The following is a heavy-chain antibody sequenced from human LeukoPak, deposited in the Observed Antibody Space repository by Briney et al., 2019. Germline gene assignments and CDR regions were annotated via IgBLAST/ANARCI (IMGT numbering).Heavy chain of an antibody. D-gene: IGHD6-19*01. Sequence: GGSLRLSCAAPGFIFTTYWMTWVRQAPGKGLEWVANIKQDGSETYYVDSVKGRFTIFRDNTKNSLYLQMINLRAEDTAMYYCASSVSSFSGSQWDPFDIWGQGTMVTVSS. CDR1: GFIFTTYW. CDR3: ASSVSSFSGSQWDPFDI. CDR2: IKQDGSET. V-gene: IGHV3-7*03. J-gene: IGHJ3*02.